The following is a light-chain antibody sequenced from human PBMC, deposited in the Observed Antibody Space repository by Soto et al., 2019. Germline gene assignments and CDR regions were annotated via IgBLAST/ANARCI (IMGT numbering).Light chain of an antibody. CDR3: GTWDSSLSAVV. J-gene: IGLJ2*01. CDR2: END. V-gene: IGLV1-51*02. Sequence: QSVLTQPPSVSAAPGQKVTISCSGSSFNIGNNYVSWFRQLPGTAPQLLIYENDKRPSGIPDRFSGSKSGASATLGITGLQTGDEADYYCGTWDSSLSAVVFGGGTKVTV. CDR1: SFNIGNNY.